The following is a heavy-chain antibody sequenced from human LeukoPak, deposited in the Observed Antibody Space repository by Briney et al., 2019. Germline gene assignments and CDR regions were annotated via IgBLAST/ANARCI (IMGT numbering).Heavy chain of an antibody. Sequence: PSETLSLTCGVSGGSISNTNWWTWVRQPPGKGLEWIGEVNLQGSTNYNPSLKSRVTMSVDTSKNEISLKLTSMTAADTAVYYCARDHDGEDYGNAFDIWGHGTMVTVSS. CDR2: VNLQGST. CDR3: ARDHDGEDYGNAFDI. V-gene: IGHV4-4*02. D-gene: IGHD4-17*01. CDR1: GGSISNTNW. J-gene: IGHJ3*02.